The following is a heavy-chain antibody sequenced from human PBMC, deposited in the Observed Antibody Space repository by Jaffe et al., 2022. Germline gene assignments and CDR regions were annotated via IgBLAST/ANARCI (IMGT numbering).Heavy chain of an antibody. V-gene: IGHV4-61*02. CDR1: GGSISSGSYY. J-gene: IGHJ4*02. Sequence: QVQLQESGPGLVKASQTLSLTCTVSGGSISSGSYYWNWIRQPAGKGLEWVGRIYTSGSTNYNPSLKSRVTISVDTSKNQFSLNLSSVTAADTAVYYCARGVGAARHFDYWGQGTLVTVSS. CDR3: ARGVGAARHFDY. CDR2: IYTSGST. D-gene: IGHD1-26*01.